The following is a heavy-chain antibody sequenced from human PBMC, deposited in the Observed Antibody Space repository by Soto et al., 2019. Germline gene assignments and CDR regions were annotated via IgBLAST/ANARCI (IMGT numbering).Heavy chain of an antibody. J-gene: IGHJ6*02. CDR2: ISSTGGTT. Sequence: GGSLRLSCAASGFTFDNYAMSWVRQAPGKPLEWVSSISSTGGTTFYADSVRGRFTISRDNSKNTLYLHMNSPRAEDTAVYYCAREPIYCSSTSCPVYYGMDVWGQGTSVTVSS. V-gene: IGHV3-23*01. CDR3: AREPIYCSSTSCPVYYGMDV. D-gene: IGHD2-2*01. CDR1: GFTFDNYA.